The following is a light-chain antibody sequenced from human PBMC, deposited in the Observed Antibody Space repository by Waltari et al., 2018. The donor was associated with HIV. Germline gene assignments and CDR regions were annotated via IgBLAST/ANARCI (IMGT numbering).Light chain of an antibody. J-gene: IGLJ2*01. CDR2: EVT. Sequence: QSALTQPPSASGSPGQPVTIACTGTSSDVGGYNYVSWYQQYPGKAPILMIYEVTNLLFCFPYLFSCSMFGKSSSLTVSGLLADDEAYYFCSSYAGSNNYVVFGGGTSLTVL. V-gene: IGLV2-8*01. CDR3: SSYAGSNNYVV. CDR1: SSDVGGYNY.